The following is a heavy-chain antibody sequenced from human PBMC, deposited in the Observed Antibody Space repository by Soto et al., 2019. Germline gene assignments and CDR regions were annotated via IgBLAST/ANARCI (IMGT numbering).Heavy chain of an antibody. V-gene: IGHV3-9*01. CDR1: GFSFEDYP. D-gene: IGHD3-3*01. CDR2: ISWNSGSL. Sequence: EVQLVESGGDLVQTGRSLRLSCAASGFSFEDYPMHWVRQAPGKGLEWVSGISWNSGSLGYADSVKGRFTISRDNAKKSLYLEMKRLRAEDTALYFCVKDGLTSIFGLSYDGVNIWRRGTMLTVSS. CDR3: VKDGLTSIFGLSYDGVNI. J-gene: IGHJ3*02.